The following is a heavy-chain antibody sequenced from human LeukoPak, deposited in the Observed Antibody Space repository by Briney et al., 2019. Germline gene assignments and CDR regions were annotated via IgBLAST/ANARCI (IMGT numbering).Heavy chain of an antibody. CDR2: IRYDGDNK. J-gene: IGHJ4*02. CDR3: AKVEKNRYYYESSALDY. D-gene: IGHD3-22*01. CDR1: GFTFSAYG. V-gene: IGHV3-30*02. Sequence: GGSLRLSCAASGFTFSAYGMHWVRQAPGKGLEWVAFIRYDGDNKYYADSAKGRFTISRDNSKNTLYLQMNSLRAEDMAVYYCAKVEKNRYYYESSALDYWGQGTLVTVSS.